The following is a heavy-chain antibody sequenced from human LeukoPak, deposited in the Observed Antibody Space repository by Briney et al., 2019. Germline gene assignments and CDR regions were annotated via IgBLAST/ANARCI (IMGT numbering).Heavy chain of an antibody. CDR3: AADTYYYGSGSYYRSD. CDR2: ISSSSYI. CDR1: GFTFSSYS. V-gene: IGHV3-21*01. J-gene: IGHJ4*02. D-gene: IGHD3-10*01. Sequence: SGGSLRLSCAASGFTFSSYSMNWVRQAPGKGLEWVSSISSSSYIYYADSVKGRFTISRDNAKNSLYLQMNSLRAEDTAVYYCAADTYYYGSGSYYRSDWGQGTLVTVSS.